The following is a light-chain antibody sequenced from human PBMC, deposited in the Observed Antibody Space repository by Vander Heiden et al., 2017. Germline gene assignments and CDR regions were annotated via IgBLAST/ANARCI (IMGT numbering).Light chain of an antibody. CDR3: QQSYSTPQT. CDR1: QSISSY. J-gene: IGKJ1*01. V-gene: IGKV1-39*01. CDR2: AAS. Sequence: DSQITQSPSSLSASVGDRVTITCRASQSISSYLNWYQQKPGKAPKLLMYAASSLQSGVPSRFSGSGSGTDFTLTISSLQPEDFATYYCQQSYSTPQTFGQGTKVEIK.